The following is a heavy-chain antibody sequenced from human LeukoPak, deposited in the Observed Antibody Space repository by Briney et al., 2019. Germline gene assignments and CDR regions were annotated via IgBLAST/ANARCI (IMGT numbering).Heavy chain of an antibody. CDR2: ISSSSSYI. J-gene: IGHJ6*02. Sequence: PGGSLRLSCAASGFTFSSYGMHWVRQAPGKGLEWVSSISSSSSYIYYADSVKGRFTISRDNAKNSLYLQMNSLRAEDTAVYYCARRLRYFDWGRDAYYGMDVWGQGTTVTVSS. CDR3: ARRLRYFDWGRDAYYGMDV. V-gene: IGHV3-21*01. D-gene: IGHD3-9*01. CDR1: GFTFSSYG.